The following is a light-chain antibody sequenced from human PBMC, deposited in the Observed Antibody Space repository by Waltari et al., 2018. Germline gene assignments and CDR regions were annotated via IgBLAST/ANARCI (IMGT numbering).Light chain of an antibody. J-gene: IGLJ3*02. CDR3: SSYTSSSTLVV. Sequence: QSALTQPASVSGSPGQSITISCTGTSNDVGGYNFVPWYQQHPGKAPKVMIYDVSNRPSGVSNRFSGSKSGNTASLTISGLQAEDEADYYCSSYTSSSTLVVFGGGTKLTVL. CDR2: DVS. CDR1: SNDVGGYNF. V-gene: IGLV2-14*03.